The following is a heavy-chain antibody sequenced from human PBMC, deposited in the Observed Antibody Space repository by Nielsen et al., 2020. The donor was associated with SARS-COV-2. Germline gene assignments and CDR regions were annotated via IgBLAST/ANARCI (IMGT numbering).Heavy chain of an antibody. J-gene: IGHJ6*02. CDR2: FDPEDGET. CDR3: ATVKVGATYYYYGMDV. CDR1: GYTLTELS. D-gene: IGHD1-26*01. Sequence: ASVKVSCKVSGYTLTELSMHWVRQAPGKGLEWMGGFDPEDGETIYAQKFQGRVTMTEDTSTDTAYMELSSLRSEDTAVYYCATVKVGATYYYYGMDVWGQGTTVTVSS. V-gene: IGHV1-24*01.